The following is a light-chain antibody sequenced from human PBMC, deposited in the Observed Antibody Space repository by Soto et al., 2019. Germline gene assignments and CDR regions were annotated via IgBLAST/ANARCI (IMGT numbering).Light chain of an antibody. CDR1: QSLSSNY. Sequence: EIVLTQFPGTLSLYPGERATLSCRASQSLSSNYLAWYQQKPGQAPRLLIYGTSSRATGIPDRFSGSGSGTDFTLAISRLEPEDVAVYYCQQFGTSPTWTFGQGTKVDIK. CDR2: GTS. CDR3: QQFGTSPTWT. J-gene: IGKJ1*01. V-gene: IGKV3-20*01.